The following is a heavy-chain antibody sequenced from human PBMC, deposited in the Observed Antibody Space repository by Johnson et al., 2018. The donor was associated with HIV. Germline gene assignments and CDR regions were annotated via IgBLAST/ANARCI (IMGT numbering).Heavy chain of an antibody. Sequence: QVQLVESGGGVVQPGRSLRLSCAASGFTFGSYALHWVRQAPGKGLEWVALISYDGNNKYYTDSVKGRFTISRDNSKNTLFLLMSSLRADDTAVYYCARVRGSGWFDNDGFDIWGQGTMVTVAS. V-gene: IGHV3-30*04. J-gene: IGHJ3*02. CDR3: ARVRGSGWFDNDGFDI. CDR1: GFTFGSYA. CDR2: ISYDGNNK. D-gene: IGHD6-19*01.